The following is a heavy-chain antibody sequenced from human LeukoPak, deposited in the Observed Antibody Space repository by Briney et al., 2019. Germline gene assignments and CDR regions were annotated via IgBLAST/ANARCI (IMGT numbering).Heavy chain of an antibody. J-gene: IGHJ4*02. Sequence: SETLSLTCAVSGGSISSGGYSWSWIRQPPGKGLEWIGYIYHSGSTYYNPSLKSRVTISVDRSKNQFSLKLSSVTAADTAVYYCARSLHSSGGDLGYWGQGTLVTVSS. V-gene: IGHV4-30-2*01. CDR1: GGSISSGGYS. CDR2: IYHSGST. D-gene: IGHD6-19*01. CDR3: ARSLHSSGGDLGY.